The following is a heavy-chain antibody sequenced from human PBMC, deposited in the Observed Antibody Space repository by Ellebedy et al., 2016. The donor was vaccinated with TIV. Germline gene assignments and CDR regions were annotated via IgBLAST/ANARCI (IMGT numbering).Heavy chain of an antibody. V-gene: IGHV4-39*01. CDR2: VYFIGST. CDR1: GGSISIGGYY. J-gene: IGHJ4*02. CDR3: VRHPTLGTLDY. Sequence: MPGGSLRLSCSVSGGSISIGGYYWAWIRQPPGKGLEWVGNVYFIGSTNYNPSLKSRVTISVDTSKNQFSLKLTSVTAADTAVYYCVRHPTLGTLDYWGQGAQVTVSS. D-gene: IGHD3-16*01.